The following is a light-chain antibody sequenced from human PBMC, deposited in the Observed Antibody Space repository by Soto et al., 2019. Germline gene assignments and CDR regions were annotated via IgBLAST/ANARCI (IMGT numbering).Light chain of an antibody. J-gene: IGKJ4*01. CDR3: QQYDTSPLT. CDR2: GAS. Sequence: EIVLTQSPGTQSLSPGERATLSCRASQSVSSSYLAWYQHKPGQAPRLLIYGASSRATGIPDRFSGSGSGTDFTLTISRLEPEDFAVYYCQQYDTSPLTFGGGTKVEIK. CDR1: QSVSSSY. V-gene: IGKV3-20*01.